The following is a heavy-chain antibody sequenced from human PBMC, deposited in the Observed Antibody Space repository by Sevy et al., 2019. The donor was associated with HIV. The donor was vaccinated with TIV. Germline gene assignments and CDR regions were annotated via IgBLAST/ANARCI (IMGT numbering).Heavy chain of an antibody. J-gene: IGHJ4*02. D-gene: IGHD1-20*01. CDR2: INPSGGST. CDR3: ARDSTVLTVFQY. CDR1: GYTFTNYY. Sequence: ASVKVSCKASGYTFTNYYIHWMRQAPGQGLEWMGIINPSGGSTSYAQKFQGRVTMTRDTSTSTVYMELSSLRSEDTAVYYCARDSTVLTVFQYWGQGTLVTVSS. V-gene: IGHV1-46*01.